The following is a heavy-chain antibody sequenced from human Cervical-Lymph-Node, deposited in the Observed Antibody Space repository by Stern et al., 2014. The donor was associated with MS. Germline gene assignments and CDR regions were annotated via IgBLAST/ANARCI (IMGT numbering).Heavy chain of an antibody. D-gene: IGHD5-24*01. CDR1: GYRFTNNW. Sequence: VQLVESGAEVKKPGESLRISCEVSGYRFTNNWIGWVRQMPGKGLEWMGIIYPGDSETRYSPSFQGKVTILVDKSNTPAYLQWSSLKASDTAIYYCARRGNGYMGIDYWGQGTLVTVSS. J-gene: IGHJ4*02. CDR3: ARRGNGYMGIDY. CDR2: IYPGDSET. V-gene: IGHV5-51*03.